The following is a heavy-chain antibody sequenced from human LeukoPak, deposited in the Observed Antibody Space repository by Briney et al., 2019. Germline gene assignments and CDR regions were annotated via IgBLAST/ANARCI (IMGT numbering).Heavy chain of an antibody. CDR1: GGSISNYY. V-gene: IGHV4-59*08. CDR3: ARQLERRQVWFDP. CDR2: IYYSGST. J-gene: IGHJ5*02. Sequence: SETLSLTCTVSGGSISNYYWSWIRQPPGKGLEWIGYIYYSGSTYYNPSLKSRVTISVDTSKNQFSLKLSSVTAADTAVYYCARQLERRQVWFDPWGQGTLVTVSS. D-gene: IGHD1-1*01.